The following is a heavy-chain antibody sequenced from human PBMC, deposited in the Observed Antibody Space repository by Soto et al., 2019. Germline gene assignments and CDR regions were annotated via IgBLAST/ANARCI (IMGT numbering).Heavy chain of an antibody. V-gene: IGHV1-18*01. CDR1: GYTFTSYG. D-gene: IGHD6-6*01. J-gene: IGHJ6*02. CDR3: AREGDSSSSLLPYYYYYGKDV. Sequence: ASVKVSCKASGYTFTSYGISWVRQAPGQGLEWMGWISAYNGNTNYAQKLQGRVTMTTDTSTSTAYMELRSLRSDDTAVYYCAREGDSSSSLLPYYYYYGKDVWGQGTTVTVSS. CDR2: ISAYNGNT.